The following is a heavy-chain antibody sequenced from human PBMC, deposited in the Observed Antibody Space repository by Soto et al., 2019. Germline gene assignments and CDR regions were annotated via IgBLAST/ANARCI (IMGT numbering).Heavy chain of an antibody. CDR2: IIPIFGTA. V-gene: IGHV1-69*06. Sequence: SVKVSCKASGGTFSSYAISWVRQAPGQGLEWMGGIIPIFGTANYAQKFQGRVTMTADKSTSTAYMELSSLRSEDTAVYYCARVNSPSYCTNGVCYTPFDYWGQGTLVTVSS. CDR3: ARVNSPSYCTNGVCYTPFDY. D-gene: IGHD2-8*01. J-gene: IGHJ4*02. CDR1: GGTFSSYA.